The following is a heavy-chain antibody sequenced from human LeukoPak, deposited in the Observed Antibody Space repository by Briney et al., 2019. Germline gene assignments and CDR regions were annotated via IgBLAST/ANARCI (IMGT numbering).Heavy chain of an antibody. D-gene: IGHD3-10*01. V-gene: IGHV4-38-2*02. CDR1: GYSISSGYY. Sequence: SETLPLTCTVSGYSISSGYYRGWIRQPPGKGLEWIGSIHQSGSTYYNPSLKSRVTISVDASKNQLSLKLNSVTAADTAVYYCARVGGGSGSSFDYWGQGTLVTVSS. CDR3: ARVGGGSGSSFDY. J-gene: IGHJ4*02. CDR2: IHQSGST.